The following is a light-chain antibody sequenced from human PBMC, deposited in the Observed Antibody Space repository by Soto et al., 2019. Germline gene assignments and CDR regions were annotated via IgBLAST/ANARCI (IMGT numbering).Light chain of an antibody. V-gene: IGKV1-5*01. CDR2: DAS. CDR3: QQYNSYSWT. Sequence: IPMTQSPSTPPASVGDRVTTNFLASQSISSWLAWYQQKPGKAPKLLIYDASSLESGVPSRFSGSGSGTEFTLTISSLQPDDFATYYCQQYNSYSWTFGQGTKVDIK. J-gene: IGKJ1*01. CDR1: QSISSW.